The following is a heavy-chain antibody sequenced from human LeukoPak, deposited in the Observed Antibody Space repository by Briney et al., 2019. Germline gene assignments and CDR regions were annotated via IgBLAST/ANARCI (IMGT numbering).Heavy chain of an antibody. Sequence: GGSLRLSCAASGFTVSSNYMSWVRQAPGKGLEWVSVIYSGGSTYYADSVKGRFTISRDNSKNTLYLQMNSLRAEDTAVYYCARDFRSGYSPYFDYWGQGTLVTVSS. J-gene: IGHJ4*02. CDR1: GFTVSSNY. CDR2: IYSGGST. D-gene: IGHD3-22*01. V-gene: IGHV3-53*01. CDR3: ARDFRSGYSPYFDY.